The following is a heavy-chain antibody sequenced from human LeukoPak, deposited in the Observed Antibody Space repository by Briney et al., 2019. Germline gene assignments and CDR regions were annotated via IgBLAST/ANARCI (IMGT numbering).Heavy chain of an antibody. CDR1: GGTFSSYA. D-gene: IGHD3-10*01. CDR3: ARDPPRATMVRGAGGDY. CDR2: IIPIFGTA. V-gene: IGHV1-69*01. Sequence: SVKVSCKASGGTFSSYAISWVRQAPGQGLEWMGGIIPIFGTANYAQKFQGRVTITADESTSTAYMELSSLRSEDTAVYYCARDPPRATMVRGAGGDYWGQGTLVTVSS. J-gene: IGHJ4*02.